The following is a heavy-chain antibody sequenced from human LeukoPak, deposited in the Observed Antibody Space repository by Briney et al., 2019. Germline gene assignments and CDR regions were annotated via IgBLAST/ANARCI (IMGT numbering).Heavy chain of an antibody. CDR1: GGSFSGYY. CDR3: ARGTRVHISSGWYLSSANWYFDL. V-gene: IGHV4-34*01. J-gene: IGHJ2*01. Sequence: SETLSLTCAVYGGSFSGYYWSWIRQPPGKGLEWIGEINHSGSTNYNPSLKSRVTISVDTSKNQFSLKLSSVTAADTAVYYCARGTRVHISSGWYLSSANWYFDLWGRGTLVTVSS. CDR2: INHSGST. D-gene: IGHD6-19*01.